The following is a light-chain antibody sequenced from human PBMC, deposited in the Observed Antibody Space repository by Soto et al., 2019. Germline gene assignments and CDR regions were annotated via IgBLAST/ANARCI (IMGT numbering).Light chain of an antibody. CDR3: AAWDDSLSGVV. Sequence: QSVLTQPPSASGTPGQRVTISCSGSSSNIGSNYVYWYQQLPGTAPKLLIYSNNQRPSGVPDRFSGSKSGTSASLAMSGLRSDDEAAYYCAAWDDSLSGVVFGGGTKVTVL. CDR1: SSNIGSNY. V-gene: IGLV1-47*02. CDR2: SNN. J-gene: IGLJ2*01.